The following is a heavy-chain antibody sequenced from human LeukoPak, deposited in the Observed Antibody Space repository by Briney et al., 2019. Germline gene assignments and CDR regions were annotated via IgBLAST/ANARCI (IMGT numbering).Heavy chain of an antibody. CDR1: GGSISSYY. CDR3: ARMGAIAGASANPDY. Sequence: SETLSLTCTVSGGSISSYYWSWLRQPPGKGLEWIGYIYYSGTTDYSPSLRSRVTMSLDTSKNQFSLKLSSVATADTAVYYCARMGAIAGASANPDYWGQGTLVSVSS. CDR2: IYYSGTT. J-gene: IGHJ4*02. D-gene: IGHD4/OR15-4a*01. V-gene: IGHV4-59*01.